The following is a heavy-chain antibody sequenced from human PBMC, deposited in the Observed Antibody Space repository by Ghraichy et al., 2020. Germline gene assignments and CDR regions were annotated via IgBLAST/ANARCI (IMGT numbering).Heavy chain of an antibody. CDR1: GFTFSSYG. CDR3: AKDMVSYQLSYGMDV. D-gene: IGHD2-2*01. V-gene: IGHV3-30*18. Sequence: AGSLRLSCAASGFTFSSYGMHWVRQAPGKGLEWVAVISYDGSNKYYADSVKGRFTISRDNSKNTLYLQMNSLRAEDTAVYYCAKDMVSYQLSYGMDVWGQGTTVTVSS. J-gene: IGHJ6*02. CDR2: ISYDGSNK.